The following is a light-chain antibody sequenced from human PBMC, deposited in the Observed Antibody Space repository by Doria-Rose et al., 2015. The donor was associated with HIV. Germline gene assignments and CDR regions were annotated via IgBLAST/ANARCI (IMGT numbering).Light chain of an antibody. CDR3: QSYDSSLSGYV. J-gene: IGLJ1*01. V-gene: IGLV1-40*01. CDR2: GNI. CDR1: SSNIGAGYD. Sequence: QTVVTQEPSVSEAPGQRVTISCTGSSSNIGAGYDVHWYQQFPGTAPKLLIYGNINRPSGVPDRISGSKSGTSASLAITGLQAEDEADYYCQSYDSSLSGYVFGTGTKVTVL.